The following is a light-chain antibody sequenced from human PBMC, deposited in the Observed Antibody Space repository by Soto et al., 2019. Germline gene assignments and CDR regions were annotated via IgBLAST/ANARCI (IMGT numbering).Light chain of an antibody. CDR3: AAWDDSLSGWV. Sequence: QSVLTQPPSASGTPGQRVTISCSGSSSNIGSNTVNWYQQLPGTAPKLLIYSNNQRPSGVPDRFSVSKSGTSASLAISGLRSEDEADYYCAAWDDSLSGWVFGGGTKLTVL. CDR1: SSNIGSNT. V-gene: IGLV1-44*01. J-gene: IGLJ3*02. CDR2: SNN.